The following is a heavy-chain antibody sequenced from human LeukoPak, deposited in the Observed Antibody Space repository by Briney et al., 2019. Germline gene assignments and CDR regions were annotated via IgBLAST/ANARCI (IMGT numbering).Heavy chain of an antibody. CDR1: GYTFTSYD. CDR2: MNPNSGNT. D-gene: IGHD3-3*01. Sequence: ASVKVSCKASGYTFTSYDINWVRQATGQGLEWMGWMNPNSGNTGYAQKFQGRVTITRNTSISTAYMELSSLRSEDTAVYYCARRIYDFWSGYYTGMDYWGQGTLVTVSS. V-gene: IGHV1-8*03. J-gene: IGHJ4*02. CDR3: ARRIYDFWSGYYTGMDY.